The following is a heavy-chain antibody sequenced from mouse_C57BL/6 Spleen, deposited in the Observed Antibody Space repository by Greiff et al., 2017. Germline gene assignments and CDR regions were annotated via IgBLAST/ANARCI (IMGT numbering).Heavy chain of an antibody. CDR2: ISNLAYSI. CDR3: ARQYYYGSSYGYFDV. Sequence: VQLKESGGGLVQPGGSLKLSCAASGFTFSDYGMAWVRQAPRKGPEWVAFISNLAYSIYYADTVTGRFTISRENAKNTLYLEMSSLRSEDTAMYYCARQYYYGSSYGYFDVWGTGTTVTVSS. CDR1: GFTFSDYG. V-gene: IGHV5-15*01. J-gene: IGHJ1*03. D-gene: IGHD1-1*01.